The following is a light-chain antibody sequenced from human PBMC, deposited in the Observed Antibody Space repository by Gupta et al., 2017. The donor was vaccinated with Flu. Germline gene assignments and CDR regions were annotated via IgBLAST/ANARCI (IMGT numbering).Light chain of an antibody. CDR3: RQADQTPRT. CDR2: LGS. CDR1: QSLLHSNGYNY. J-gene: IGKJ1*01. Sequence: DIVMTQSPLSLPVTPGEPASISCRSSQSLLHSNGYNYLDWYLQKPGQSPQLLIHLGSSRASGVPYRFSGSGSGTDFTLKISIVEAEDVGVYYCRQADQTPRTFGQGTKVEIK. V-gene: IGKV2-28*01.